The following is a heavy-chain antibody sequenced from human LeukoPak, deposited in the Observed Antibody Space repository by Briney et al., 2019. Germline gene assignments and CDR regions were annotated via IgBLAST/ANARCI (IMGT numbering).Heavy chain of an antibody. Sequence: GGSLRLSCAASGFTFSSYAMSWVRQAPGKGLEWVSAISGSGGSTYYADSVKGRFTISRDNSKNTLYLQMDSLRAEDTAVYYCAKVVTYYYDSSGYYYFDYWGQGTLVTVSS. CDR3: AKVVTYYYDSSGYYYFDY. V-gene: IGHV3-23*01. CDR1: GFTFSSYA. J-gene: IGHJ4*02. D-gene: IGHD3-22*01. CDR2: ISGSGGST.